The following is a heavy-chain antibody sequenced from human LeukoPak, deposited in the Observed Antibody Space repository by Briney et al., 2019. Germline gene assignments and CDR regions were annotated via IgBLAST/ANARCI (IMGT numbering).Heavy chain of an antibody. CDR1: GGSISSGSYY. J-gene: IGHJ3*02. D-gene: IGHD2-21*02. CDR3: ASAGGDSDAFDI. CDR2: IYTSGST. V-gene: IGHV4-61*02. Sequence: SQTLSLTCTVSGGSISSGSYYWSWIRQPAGKGLEWIGRIYTSGSTNYNPSLKSRVTISVDTSKNQFSLKLSSVTAADTAVYYCASAGGDSDAFDIWGQGTMVTVSS.